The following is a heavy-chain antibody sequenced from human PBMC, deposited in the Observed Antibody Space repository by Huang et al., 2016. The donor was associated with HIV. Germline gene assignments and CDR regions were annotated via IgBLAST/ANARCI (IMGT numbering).Heavy chain of an antibody. CDR2: IYPADSNT. V-gene: IGHV5-51*03. CDR3: ARRNKALSDTRADHFDY. Sequence: EVQLVQSGAEVKKPGESLKISCKGSGYPFATYWIAWVRQMPGKGLELMGTIYPADSNTTYSPSFQRQVTISVDKSISTAYLHWSSLRASDTAIYYCARRNKALSDTRADHFDYWGQGTLVTVSS. D-gene: IGHD2-15*01. J-gene: IGHJ4*02. CDR1: GYPFATYW.